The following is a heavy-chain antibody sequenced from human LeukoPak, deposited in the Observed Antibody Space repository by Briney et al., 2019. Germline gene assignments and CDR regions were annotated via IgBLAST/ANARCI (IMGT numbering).Heavy chain of an antibody. CDR2: MNPTNGNT. CDR3: VRDGEGVAISVNYWFDP. V-gene: IGHV1-8*01. Sequence: ASVTVSCKASGFRFTSYDINWVRQASGQGLEWMGWMNPTNGNTGYAQKFQGRVTLTRDTSTSTAYMELRDLRSEDTAVYYCVRDGEGVAISVNYWFDPWGQGTLVTVSS. CDR1: GFRFTSYD. D-gene: IGHD3-10*01. J-gene: IGHJ5*02.